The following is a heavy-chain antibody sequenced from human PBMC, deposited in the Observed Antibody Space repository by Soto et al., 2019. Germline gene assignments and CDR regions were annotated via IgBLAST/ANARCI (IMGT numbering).Heavy chain of an antibody. J-gene: IGHJ4*02. V-gene: IGHV3-30-3*01. CDR2: ISYDGSNK. CDR3: ARASNGWYYDY. CDR1: GFTFSSNA. D-gene: IGHD6-19*01. Sequence: QVQLVESGGGVVQPGRSLRLSCAASGFTFSSNAMHWVRQAPGKGLEWVAVISYDGSNKYYADSVKGRFTISRDNSKNTLYLQMNSLRAEDTAVYYCARASNGWYYDYWGQGTLVTVSS.